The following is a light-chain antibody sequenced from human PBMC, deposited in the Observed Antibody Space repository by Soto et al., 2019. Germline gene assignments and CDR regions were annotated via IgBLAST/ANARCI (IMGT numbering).Light chain of an antibody. CDR2: SNY. Sequence: QSVLTQPPSASGTPGQRVTISCSGSSPNIESNTVTWYQQLPGTAPKLVIYSNYDRPSGVPDRFSGSTSGTSASLVTRGLQSEDEADYYCAAWDDILNGYVFGGGTKLTVL. V-gene: IGLV1-44*01. CDR1: SPNIESNT. CDR3: AAWDDILNGYV. J-gene: IGLJ1*01.